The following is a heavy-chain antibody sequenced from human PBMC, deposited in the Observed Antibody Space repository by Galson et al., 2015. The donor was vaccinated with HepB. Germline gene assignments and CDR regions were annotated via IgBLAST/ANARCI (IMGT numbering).Heavy chain of an antibody. Sequence: SLRLSCAASGFSFSSYAIHWVRRAPGKGLEWVAVISHDGNKKYYADSVRGRFTISRDNSKNTIYIEMNRLSAKDTATYYCARDRRVEVVVAATLDYWGQGTLLTVSS. CDR3: ARDRRVEVVVAATLDY. CDR1: GFSFSSYA. D-gene: IGHD2-15*01. J-gene: IGHJ4*02. V-gene: IGHV3-30*04. CDR2: ISHDGNKK.